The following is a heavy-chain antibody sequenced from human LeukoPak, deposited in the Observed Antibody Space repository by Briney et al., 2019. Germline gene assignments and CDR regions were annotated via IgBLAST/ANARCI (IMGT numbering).Heavy chain of an antibody. CDR3: ARDAVN. J-gene: IGHJ4*02. CDR1: GFTFNNYW. Sequence: PGGSLRLSCAASGFTFNNYWMHWVRQAPGKGLVWVSRIDSDGSSTNYADSVKGRFTISRDNVKNTLYLQMNSLTAEDTAVYYCARDAVNWGQGTLVTVSS. D-gene: IGHD6-19*01. V-gene: IGHV3-74*01. CDR2: IDSDGSST.